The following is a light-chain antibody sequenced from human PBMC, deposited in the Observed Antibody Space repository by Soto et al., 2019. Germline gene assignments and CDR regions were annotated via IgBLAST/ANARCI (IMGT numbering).Light chain of an antibody. V-gene: IGKV1-5*03. Sequence: DIQMTQSPSTLSASVGDRVTITCRASQSISNLLAWYQQKPGKAPKLLIYKASSLESGVPSRFSGSGSGTVFPLTISRLQPDDFASYCCQQYNSFSRTFGQGTKVEIK. CDR1: QSISNL. CDR3: QQYNSFSRT. J-gene: IGKJ1*01. CDR2: KAS.